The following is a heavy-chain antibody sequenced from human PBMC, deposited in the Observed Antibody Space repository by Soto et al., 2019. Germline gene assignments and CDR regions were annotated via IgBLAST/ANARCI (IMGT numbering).Heavy chain of an antibody. CDR3: ARYSSGWYAIPFDI. Sequence: PGGSLRLSCAASGFTFSSYSMNWVRQAPGKGLEWVSYISSSSSTIYYADSVKGRFTISRDNAKNSLYLQMNSLRAEDTAVYYCARYSSGWYAIPFDIWGQGTMVTVSS. J-gene: IGHJ3*02. CDR2: ISSSSSTI. CDR1: GFTFSSYS. D-gene: IGHD6-19*01. V-gene: IGHV3-48*01.